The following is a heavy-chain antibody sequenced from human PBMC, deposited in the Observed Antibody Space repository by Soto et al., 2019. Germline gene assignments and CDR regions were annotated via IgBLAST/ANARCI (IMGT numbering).Heavy chain of an antibody. J-gene: IGHJ4*02. CDR3: ARASLYGSGSYYIDPYLDY. CDR2: IYSGGST. CDR1: GFTVSSNY. D-gene: IGHD3-10*01. V-gene: IGHV3-66*01. Sequence: GGSLRLSCAASGFTVSSNYMSWVRQAPGKGLEWVSVIYSGGSTYYADSVKGRFTISRDNSKNTLYLQMNSLRAEDTAVYYCARASLYGSGSYYIDPYLDYWGQGTLVTVSS.